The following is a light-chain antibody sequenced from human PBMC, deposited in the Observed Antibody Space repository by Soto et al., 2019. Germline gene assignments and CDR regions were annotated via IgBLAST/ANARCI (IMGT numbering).Light chain of an antibody. CDR2: GAS. J-gene: IGKJ5*01. Sequence: EIILTQSPDTLSLSPGERATLSCRASQTVSSNYLAWCQQRPGQAPRLLIYGASTRAAGIPDRVSGSASGTDFTLTITRLEPEASAVYFCQQYTGPPTTFGQGTRLEIK. CDR1: QTVSSNY. CDR3: QQYTGPPTT. V-gene: IGKV3-20*01.